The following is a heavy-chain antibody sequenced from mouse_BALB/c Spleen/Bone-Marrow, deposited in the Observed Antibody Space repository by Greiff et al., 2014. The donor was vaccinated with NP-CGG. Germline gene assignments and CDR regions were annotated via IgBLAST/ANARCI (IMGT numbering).Heavy chain of an antibody. V-gene: IGHV7-3*02. J-gene: IGHJ1*01. D-gene: IGHD1-1*01. Sequence: EVQLQESGGGLVQPGGSLRLSCATSGFTFTDYYMSWVRQPPGKALEWLAFIRNKANGYTTEYSASVKGRFTISRDNSQSILYLQMNTLRAEDSATYDCARDGSSFYWYIDVWGAGTTVTVSS. CDR1: GFTFTDYY. CDR2: IRNKANGYTT. CDR3: ARDGSSFYWYIDV.